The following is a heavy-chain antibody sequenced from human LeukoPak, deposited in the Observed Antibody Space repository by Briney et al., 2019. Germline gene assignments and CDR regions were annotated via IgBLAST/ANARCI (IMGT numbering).Heavy chain of an antibody. Sequence: PSETLSLTCTVSGGSISSYYWSWIRQPPGKGLEWIGYIYYSGSTNYNPSLKSRVTISVDTSKNQFSLKLSSVTAADTAVYYCVRGRFLEWLLFDYWGQGTLVTVSS. CDR1: GGSISSYY. J-gene: IGHJ4*02. D-gene: IGHD3-3*01. CDR3: VRGRFLEWLLFDY. V-gene: IGHV4-59*01. CDR2: IYYSGST.